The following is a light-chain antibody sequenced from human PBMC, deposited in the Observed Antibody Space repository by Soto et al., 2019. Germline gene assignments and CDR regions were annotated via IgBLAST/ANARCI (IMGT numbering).Light chain of an antibody. CDR2: DVS. Sequence: QSVLTQPPSASGSPGQSVTISCTGTSSDVGGYDFVAWHQQHPGKAPRLMIYDVSKRPSGVPDRFSGSKSGYTASLTVSGLQAEDEADYYCSSFVGGNIYVFGTGTKATGL. J-gene: IGLJ1*01. CDR1: SSDVGGYDF. V-gene: IGLV2-8*01. CDR3: SSFVGGNIYV.